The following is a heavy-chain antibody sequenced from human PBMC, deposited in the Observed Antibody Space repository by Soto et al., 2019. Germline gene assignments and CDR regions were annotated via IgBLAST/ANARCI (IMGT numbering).Heavy chain of an antibody. D-gene: IGHD3-22*01. Sequence: GASTMVSCMSSGFSCTSYGISRARPAPGQGLEWLGWISAYKGNTNYAPKLQGRVTMTTDASTSSAYMEPRSLRSDDTAVYYSARDLPNSSGDYFTDSYWGQGTLVTVSS. CDR2: ISAYKGNT. CDR1: GFSCTSYG. V-gene: IGHV1-18*04. J-gene: IGHJ4*02. CDR3: ARDLPNSSGDYFTDSY.